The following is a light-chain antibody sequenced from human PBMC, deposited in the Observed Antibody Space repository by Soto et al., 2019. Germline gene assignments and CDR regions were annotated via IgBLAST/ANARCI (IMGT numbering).Light chain of an antibody. Sequence: QSVPTQPASVSGSPGQSITISCTGTSSDVGSYNLVSWYQQHPGKAPKLMIYEDIERPSGVSNRFSGSKSGNTASLTISGLQTEDEADYYCCSYAGGTSVVFGGGTKVTVL. CDR3: CSYAGGTSVV. V-gene: IGLV2-23*01. J-gene: IGLJ2*01. CDR2: EDI. CDR1: SSDVGSYNL.